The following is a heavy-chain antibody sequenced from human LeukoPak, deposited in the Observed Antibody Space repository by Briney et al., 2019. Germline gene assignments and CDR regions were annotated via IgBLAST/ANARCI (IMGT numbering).Heavy chain of an antibody. D-gene: IGHD6-19*01. Sequence: SETLSLTCAAYGGSFSGYYWSWIRQPPGKGLEWIGEINHSGSTNYNPSLKSRVTISVDTSKNQFSLKLSSVTAADTAVYYCAREGPYSSGWYRRGTFSTDSGYYYMDVWGKGTTVTVSS. J-gene: IGHJ6*03. CDR1: GGSFSGYY. CDR3: AREGPYSSGWYRRGTFSTDSGYYYMDV. CDR2: INHSGST. V-gene: IGHV4-34*01.